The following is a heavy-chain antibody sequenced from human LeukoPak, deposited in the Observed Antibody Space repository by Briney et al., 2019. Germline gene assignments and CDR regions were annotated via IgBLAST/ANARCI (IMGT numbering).Heavy chain of an antibody. CDR3: ARAMVRGVIDMYYYGMAV. Sequence: RASVKVSCKASGGTFSSYAISWVRQAPGQGLEWMGGIIPIFGTANYAQKFQGRVTITADESTSTAYMELSSLRSEDTAVYYCARAMVRGVIDMYYYGMAVWGQGTTVTVSS. CDR2: IIPIFGTA. J-gene: IGHJ6*02. V-gene: IGHV1-69*13. CDR1: GGTFSSYA. D-gene: IGHD3-10*01.